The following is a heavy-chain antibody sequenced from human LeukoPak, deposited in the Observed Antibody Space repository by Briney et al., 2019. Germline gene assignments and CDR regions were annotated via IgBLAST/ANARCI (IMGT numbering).Heavy chain of an antibody. Sequence: GGSLRLSCVVSALTLSDDWMTWVRQAPGKGLEWVGRIKTTSDGGTTDYATPLRGRFTISRDDSKNTVYLQMNSLKTEDTAVYYCAKAGVTSPFDYWGQGTLVTVSS. D-gene: IGHD2/OR15-2a*01. V-gene: IGHV3-15*01. CDR2: IKTTSDGGTT. CDR3: AKAGVTSPFDY. CDR1: ALTLSDDW. J-gene: IGHJ4*02.